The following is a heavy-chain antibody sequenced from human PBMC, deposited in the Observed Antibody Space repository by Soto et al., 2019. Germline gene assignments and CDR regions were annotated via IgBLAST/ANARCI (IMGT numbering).Heavy chain of an antibody. CDR1: GFTFSSYW. CDR2: IKQDGSEK. J-gene: IGHJ6*03. Sequence: EVQLVESGGGLVQPGGSLRLSCAASGFTFSSYWMSWVRQAPGKGLEWVANIKQDGSEKYYVDSVKGRFTISRDNAKNSLYLQMNSLRAEDTAVYYCARDGMGIVVPAAYYYYYYMDVWGKGTTVTVSS. CDR3: ARDGMGIVVPAAYYYYYYMDV. D-gene: IGHD2-2*01. V-gene: IGHV3-7*01.